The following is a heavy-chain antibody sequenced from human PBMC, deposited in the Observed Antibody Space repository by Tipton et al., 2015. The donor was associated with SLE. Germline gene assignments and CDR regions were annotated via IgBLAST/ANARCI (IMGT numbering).Heavy chain of an antibody. J-gene: IGHJ4*02. D-gene: IGHD6-13*01. Sequence: SLRLSCAASGFTFSSYAMSWVRRAPGKGLEWVSAISGSGGSTYYADSVKGRFTISRDNSKNTLYLQMNSLRAEDTAVYYCAKDMDGYSSSCLDYWGQGTLVTVSS. CDR2: ISGSGGST. CDR1: GFTFSSYA. CDR3: AKDMDGYSSSCLDY. V-gene: IGHV3-23*01.